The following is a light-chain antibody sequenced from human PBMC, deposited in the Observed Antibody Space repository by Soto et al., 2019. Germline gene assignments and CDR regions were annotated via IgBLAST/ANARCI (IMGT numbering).Light chain of an antibody. J-gene: IGKJ1*01. Sequence: DIQMTQSPSTLSGSVGDRVTITCRASQTISSWLAWYQQKPGKAPKLLIYEASTLKSGVPSRFSGSGSGTEFTLTISSLQPDDFATYYCLQDINYPWTFGQGTKVDIK. CDR2: EAS. CDR1: QTISSW. V-gene: IGKV1-5*03. CDR3: LQDINYPWT.